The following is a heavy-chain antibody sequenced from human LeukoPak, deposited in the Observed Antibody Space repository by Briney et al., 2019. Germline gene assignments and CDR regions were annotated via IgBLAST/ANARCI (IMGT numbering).Heavy chain of an antibody. CDR3: AREHTTVTSLLDY. CDR1: GLTFSSYA. D-gene: IGHD4-17*01. Sequence: GGSLRLSCAASGLTFSSYAMSWVRQAPGKGLEWVAVIWYDGNNKYYADSVKGRFTISRDSPKNTMYLRMNSLRAEDTAVYYCAREHTTVTSLLDYWGQGTLVTVSS. J-gene: IGHJ4*02. CDR2: IWYDGNNK. V-gene: IGHV3-33*08.